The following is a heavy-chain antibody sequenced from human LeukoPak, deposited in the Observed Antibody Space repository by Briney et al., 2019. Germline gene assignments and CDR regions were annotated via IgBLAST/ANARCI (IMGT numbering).Heavy chain of an antibody. V-gene: IGHV4-34*01. CDR2: INHSGST. Sequence: PSETLSLTCAVYGGSFSGYYWSWIRQPPGKGLEWIGEINHSGSTSYNPSLKSRVTISVDTSKNQFSLKLSSVTAADTAVYYCARPAHPRAFDIWGQGTMVTVSS. J-gene: IGHJ3*02. CDR3: ARPAHPRAFDI. CDR1: GGSFSGYY.